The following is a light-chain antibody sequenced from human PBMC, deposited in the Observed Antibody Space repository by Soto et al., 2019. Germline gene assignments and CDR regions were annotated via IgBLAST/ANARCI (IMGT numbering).Light chain of an antibody. CDR1: SSDVGGYNY. CDR2: DVS. Sequence: QSVLTQPASVSGSPGQSITISCTGTSSDVGGYNYVSWYQQHPGKAPKLMIYDVSNRPSGVSNRFSGSKSGNTASLTISGAQAEDEADYYCSSSTSSSTLVFGGGTKLTVL. V-gene: IGLV2-14*01. CDR3: SSSTSSSTLV. J-gene: IGLJ3*02.